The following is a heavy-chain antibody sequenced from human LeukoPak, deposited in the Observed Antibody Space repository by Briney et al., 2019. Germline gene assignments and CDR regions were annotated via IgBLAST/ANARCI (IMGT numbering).Heavy chain of an antibody. CDR3: ARGPSGICRH. J-gene: IGHJ4*02. Sequence: SETLSLTCAVYGGSFSGYYWSWIRQPPGKGLEWIGEINHSGSTNYNPSLKSRVTISVDTSKNQFSLKLSSVTAADTAVHYCARGPSGICRHWGQGTLVTVSS. CDR1: GGSFSGYY. V-gene: IGHV4-34*01. D-gene: IGHD2-15*01. CDR2: INHSGST.